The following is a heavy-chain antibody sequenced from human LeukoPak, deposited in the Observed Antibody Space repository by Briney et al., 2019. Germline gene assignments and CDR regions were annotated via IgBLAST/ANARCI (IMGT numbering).Heavy chain of an antibody. CDR2: IRSDGSNK. J-gene: IGHJ4*02. V-gene: IGHV3-30*02. Sequence: GGSLRLSCAASGISFSTSGMNWVRQSPGKGLEWVSFIRSDGSNKYYAESVKGRFTISRDNSRNMVYLQTDSLRSEDTAVYYCARDKGNICMDNWGQGTLITVSS. CDR1: GISFSTSG. CDR3: ARDKGNICMDN. D-gene: IGHD2-15*01.